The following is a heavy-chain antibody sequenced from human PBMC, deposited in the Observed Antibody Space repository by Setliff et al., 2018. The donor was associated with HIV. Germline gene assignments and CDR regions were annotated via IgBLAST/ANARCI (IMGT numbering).Heavy chain of an antibody. CDR3: ASAYDYYMDV. J-gene: IGHJ6*03. Sequence: SVKVSCKASGGTFTSSAISWVRQARGQGLEWMGAIIPHFDAPQYAQKYQGRVTITADQATSTAYMALSGMKSEDTAGYYCASAYDYYMDVWGKGATVTVSS. CDR1: GGTFTSSA. CDR2: IIPHFDAP. V-gene: IGHV1-69*13.